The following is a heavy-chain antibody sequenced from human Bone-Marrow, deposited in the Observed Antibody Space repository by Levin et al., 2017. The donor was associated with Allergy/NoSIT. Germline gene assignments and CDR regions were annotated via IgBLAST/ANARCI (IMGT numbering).Heavy chain of an antibody. V-gene: IGHV4-59*08. D-gene: IGHD2-2*01. CDR2: VYSNGNT. CDR3: ARLKARPVVPAATALFWWFDP. Sequence: PSETLSLTCTVSGGSISSYYWSWIRQPPGKGLEWLGYVYSNGNTKYNPSLKSRVTISLDTSKNQFSLKLTSVTAADTAVYYCARLKARPVVPAATALFWWFDPWGQGTLVTVSS. J-gene: IGHJ5*02. CDR1: GGSISSYY.